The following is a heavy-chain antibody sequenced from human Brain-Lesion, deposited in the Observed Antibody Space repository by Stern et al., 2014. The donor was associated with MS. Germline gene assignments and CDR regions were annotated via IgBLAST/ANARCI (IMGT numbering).Heavy chain of an antibody. J-gene: IGHJ5*02. CDR3: AGEEDIRYCSGGSCTGNWFDP. CDR1: GGSVSSTSYA. Sequence: QVQLQESGPGLVKPSETLSLTCTVAGGSVSSTSYAWAWIRQPPGKGLEWIGTIYYSGNTYYSPSLKSPLTIALDTSQNQFSLQRSSVTAADTAVYYCAGEEDIRYCSGGSCTGNWFDPWGQGTLVTVSS. D-gene: IGHD2-15*01. CDR2: IYYSGNT. V-gene: IGHV4-39*01.